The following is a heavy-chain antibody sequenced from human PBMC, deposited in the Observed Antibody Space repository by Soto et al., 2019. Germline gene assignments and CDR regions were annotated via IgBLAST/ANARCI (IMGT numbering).Heavy chain of an antibody. V-gene: IGHV1-18*04. J-gene: IGHJ4*03. D-gene: IGHD3-3*01. CDR1: VFTSSG. Sequence: QDQLVQSGAEVKKPGASVKVSCKASVFTSSGISWVRLAPGHRLEWMGWISTHNGNTIYAQKFQGRVSMTMDTSTTTVNMELRSLRPDDTDVSVCEREGILGPFDAYDLWGQGTLVTVSS. CDR3: EREGILGPFDAYDL. CDR2: ISTHNGNT.